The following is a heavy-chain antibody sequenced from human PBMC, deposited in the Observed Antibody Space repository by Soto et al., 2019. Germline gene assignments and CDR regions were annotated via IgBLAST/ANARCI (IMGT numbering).Heavy chain of an antibody. Sequence: GGSLRLSCAASGFTFSSYAMSWVRQAPGKGLEWVSAISGSGGSTYYADSVKGRFTISRDNSKNTLYLQMNSLRAEDTAVYYCAKGDNWNARLYYGMDVWGQGTTVTVSS. J-gene: IGHJ6*02. V-gene: IGHV3-23*01. CDR1: GFTFSSYA. CDR3: AKGDNWNARLYYGMDV. CDR2: ISGSGGST. D-gene: IGHD1-1*01.